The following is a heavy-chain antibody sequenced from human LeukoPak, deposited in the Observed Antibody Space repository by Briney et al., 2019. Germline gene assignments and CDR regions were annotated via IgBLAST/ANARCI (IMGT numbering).Heavy chain of an antibody. Sequence: SSETLSLTCTASGASISSGSYFWSWIRQPAGKGLEWIGRIYTSGSTNYNPSLKSRVAISVDTAKNQFSLKLSSVTAADTGVYYCARQSRGIAVAGLDYWGQGILVTVSS. D-gene: IGHD6-19*01. CDR2: IYTSGST. J-gene: IGHJ4*02. CDR3: ARQSRGIAVAGLDY. V-gene: IGHV4-61*02. CDR1: GASISSGSYF.